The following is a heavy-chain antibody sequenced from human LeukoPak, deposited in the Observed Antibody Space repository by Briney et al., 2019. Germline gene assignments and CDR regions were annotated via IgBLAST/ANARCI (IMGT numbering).Heavy chain of an antibody. Sequence: PSETLSLTCTVSGGSLSSFYWSWIRQPPGKGLECIGYIYYSGSTNYNPSLESRVTISVDTSKNQFSLKLSSVTAAATAVYDCARTILEYYYDSNGRYYFDYWGQGTLVTVSS. CDR1: GGSLSSFY. V-gene: IGHV4-59*01. CDR2: IYYSGST. D-gene: IGHD3-22*01. J-gene: IGHJ4*02. CDR3: ARTILEYYYDSNGRYYFDY.